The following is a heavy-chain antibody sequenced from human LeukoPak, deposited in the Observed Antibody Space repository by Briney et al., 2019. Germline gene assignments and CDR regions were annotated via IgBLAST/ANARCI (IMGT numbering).Heavy chain of an antibody. CDR2: IYYSGST. CDR1: GYSISSGYY. Sequence: SETLSLTCTVSGYSISSGYYWGWIRQPPGKGLEWIGSIYYSGSTYYNPSLKSRVTISVDTSKNQFSLKLSSVTAADTAVYYCARVGNTAMAEYYFDYWGQGTLVTVSS. D-gene: IGHD5-18*01. CDR3: ARVGNTAMAEYYFDY. J-gene: IGHJ4*02. V-gene: IGHV4-38-2*02.